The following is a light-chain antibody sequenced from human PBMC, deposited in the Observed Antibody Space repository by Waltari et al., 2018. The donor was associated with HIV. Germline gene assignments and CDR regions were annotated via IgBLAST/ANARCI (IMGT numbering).Light chain of an antibody. CDR3: QQSYTSQAIT. J-gene: IGKJ5*01. Sequence: DIQMTQSPSSLSASVGERVTIPCRASQDISTYLNWYQQKPGRAPKLLICAAFTLETGVPSRFSGDGSGTDFSLTISSLQPEDSASYYCQQSYTSQAITFGQGTRLELK. CDR1: QDISTY. CDR2: AAF. V-gene: IGKV1-39*01.